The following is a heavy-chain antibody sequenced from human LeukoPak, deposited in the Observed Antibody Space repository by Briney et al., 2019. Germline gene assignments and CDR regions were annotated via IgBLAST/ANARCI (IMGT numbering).Heavy chain of an antibody. CDR2: ISYDGSNK. CDR3: ARGALRFLEWSLLGGKSDY. CDR1: GFTFSSYA. J-gene: IGHJ4*02. Sequence: GGSLRLSCAASGFTFSSYAMHWVRQAPGKGLEWVAVISYDGSNKYYADSVKGRFTISRDNSKNTLYLQMNSLRAEDTAVYYCARGALRFLEWSLLGGKSDYWGQGTLVTVSS. D-gene: IGHD3-3*01. V-gene: IGHV3-30-3*01.